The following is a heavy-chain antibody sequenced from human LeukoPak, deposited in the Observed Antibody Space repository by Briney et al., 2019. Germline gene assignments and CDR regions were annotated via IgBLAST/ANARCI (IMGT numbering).Heavy chain of an antibody. CDR1: GDSFSSHY. CDR2: ISYIGST. D-gene: IGHD4-17*01. CDR3: ARDLVTVTKGFDI. J-gene: IGHJ3*02. V-gene: IGHV4-59*11. Sequence: PSETLSLTCAVSGDSFSSHYWTWIRQPPGKGLEWIGYISYIGSTNYNPSLKSRVTISIDTSKIQFSLKLSSVTAADTAVYYCARDLVTVTKGFDIWGQGTMVSVSS.